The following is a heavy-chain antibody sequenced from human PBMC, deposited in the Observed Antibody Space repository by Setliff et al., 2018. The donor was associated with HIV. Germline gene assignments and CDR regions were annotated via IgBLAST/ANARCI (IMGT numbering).Heavy chain of an antibody. J-gene: IGHJ4*02. D-gene: IGHD5-12*01. CDR2: IKEDGSET. V-gene: IGHV3-7*01. CDR1: GFSFSSYA. CDR3: ARVVATSDY. Sequence: GGSLRLSCAANGFSFSSYAMSWVRQAPGKGLEWVASIKEDGSETYYMDSVMGRFSISRDNAKNSLFMQMNSLRVEDTAMYYCARVVATSDYWGQGTLVTVSS.